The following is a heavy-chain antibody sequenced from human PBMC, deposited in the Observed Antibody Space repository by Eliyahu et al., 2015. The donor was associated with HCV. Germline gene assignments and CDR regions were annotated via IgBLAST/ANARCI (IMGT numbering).Heavy chain of an antibody. V-gene: IGHV1-2*02. CDR3: ATGGVLDY. CDR2: INPNGGGT. Sequence: QVQMVQSGAEVKEPGASVRVXCKAXGYTFIDYYXXWVRQAPGQGLEWMGFINPNGGGTNYPQKFQGRVTMTRDTSISTVYMQLTRLTSDDTAMYYCATGGVLDYWGQGTLVTVSS. J-gene: IGHJ4*02. D-gene: IGHD3-16*01. CDR1: GYTFIDYY.